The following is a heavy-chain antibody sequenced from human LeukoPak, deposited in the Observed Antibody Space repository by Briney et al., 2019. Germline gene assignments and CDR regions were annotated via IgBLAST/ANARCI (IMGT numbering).Heavy chain of an antibody. V-gene: IGHV4-31*03. CDR1: GGSFSSGGYY. CDR3: ARTRKIVVVPAANYHFDY. J-gene: IGHJ4*02. D-gene: IGHD2-2*01. Sequence: SETLSLTCTVSGGSFSSGGYYWSWIRQHPGKGLEWIGYISYSGSTFYNPSLKSRVTISVDTSKNQLSLKLSSVTAADTAVYYCARTRKIVVVPAANYHFDYWGQGTLVTVSS. CDR2: ISYSGST.